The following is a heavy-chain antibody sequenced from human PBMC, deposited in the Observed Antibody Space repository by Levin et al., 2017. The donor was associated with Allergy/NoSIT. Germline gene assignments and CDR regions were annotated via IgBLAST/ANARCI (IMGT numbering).Heavy chain of an antibody. V-gene: IGHV3-23*01. D-gene: IGHD3-22*01. Sequence: LSLTCAASGFTFSSYAMSWVRQAPGKGLEWVSAISGSGGSTYYADSVKGRFTISRDNSKNTLYLQMNSLRAEDTAVYYCAKVPITMIVVADDAFDIWGQGTMVTVSS. J-gene: IGHJ3*02. CDR1: GFTFSSYA. CDR3: AKVPITMIVVADDAFDI. CDR2: ISGSGGST.